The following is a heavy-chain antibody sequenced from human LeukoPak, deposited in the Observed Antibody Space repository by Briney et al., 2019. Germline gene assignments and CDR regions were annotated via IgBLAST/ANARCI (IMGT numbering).Heavy chain of an antibody. CDR1: GYTFTVYY. D-gene: IGHD6-6*01. V-gene: IGHV1-2*06. Sequence: ASVKVSCKASGYTFTVYYMHWVRQAPGQGLEWMGRINPNSGGTNYAQKFQGRVTMTRDTSISTAYMELTRLRSDDTAVYYCARIGYSSSSLYYYYGMDVWGQGTTVTVSS. CDR3: ARIGYSSSSLYYYYGMDV. J-gene: IGHJ6*02. CDR2: INPNSGGT.